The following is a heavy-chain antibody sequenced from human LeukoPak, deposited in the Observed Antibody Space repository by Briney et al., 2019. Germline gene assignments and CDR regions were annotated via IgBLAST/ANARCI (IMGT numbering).Heavy chain of an antibody. V-gene: IGHV4-61*01. Sequence: SETLSLTCTVSGGSVSSVSYYWSWIRQPPGKGLEWMGYIYYSGSTNYNPSLKSRVTMSVDTSKNQFSLRLSSVTAADTAVYYCARDRYTINWFDPWGQGTLVTVSS. CDR2: IYYSGST. D-gene: IGHD2-2*02. CDR3: ARDRYTINWFDP. J-gene: IGHJ5*02. CDR1: GGSVSSVSYY.